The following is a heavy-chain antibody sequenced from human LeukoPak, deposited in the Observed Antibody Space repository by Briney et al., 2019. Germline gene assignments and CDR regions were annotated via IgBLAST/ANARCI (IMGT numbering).Heavy chain of an antibody. J-gene: IGHJ4*02. CDR2: ISSSGSTI. CDR1: GFTFSSYE. Sequence: GGSLRLSCAASGFTFSSYEMNWVRQAPGNGLEWVSYISSSGSTIYYADSVKGRFTISRDNAKNSLYLQMNSLRAEDTAVYYCARIDRAYYYDSSGYYFDYWGQGTLVTVSS. D-gene: IGHD3-22*01. V-gene: IGHV3-48*03. CDR3: ARIDRAYYYDSSGYYFDY.